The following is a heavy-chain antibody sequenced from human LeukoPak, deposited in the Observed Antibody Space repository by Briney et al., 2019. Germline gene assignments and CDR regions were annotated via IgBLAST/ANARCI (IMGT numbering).Heavy chain of an antibody. Sequence: GGSLRLSRAASGFTFSSYAMSWVRQAPGKGLEWVSAISGSGGSTYYADSVKGRFTISRDNSKNTLYLQMNSLRAEDTAVYYCAKDWWQYRSYFDYWGQGTLVTVSS. J-gene: IGHJ4*02. CDR1: GFTFSSYA. CDR2: ISGSGGST. V-gene: IGHV3-23*01. D-gene: IGHD2-15*01. CDR3: AKDWWQYRSYFDY.